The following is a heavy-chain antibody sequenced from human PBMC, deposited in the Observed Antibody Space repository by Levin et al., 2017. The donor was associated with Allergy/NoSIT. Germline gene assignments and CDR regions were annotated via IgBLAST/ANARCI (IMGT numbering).Heavy chain of an antibody. CDR1: GGSISSGGYY. Sequence: LRLSCTVSGGSISSGGYYWSWIRQHPGKGLEWIGYIYYSGSTYYNPSLKSRVTISVDTSKNQFSLKLSSVTAADTAVYYCARDAFSETTVTPNWYFDLWGRGTLVTVSS. D-gene: IGHD4-17*01. V-gene: IGHV4-31*03. J-gene: IGHJ2*01. CDR3: ARDAFSETTVTPNWYFDL. CDR2: IYYSGST.